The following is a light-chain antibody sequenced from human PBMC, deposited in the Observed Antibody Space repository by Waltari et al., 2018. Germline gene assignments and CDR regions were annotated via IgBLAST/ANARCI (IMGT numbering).Light chain of an antibody. CDR2: PAS. CDR3: QQGYNTPFT. J-gene: IGKJ3*01. V-gene: IGKV1-12*01. Sequence: DIQMTQSPSSLSASVGEKVTITCRASQGISSWLAWYQQKPGKAPKLLIYPASSLQGGVPSRFSGSGSGTDYTLTISSLQPEDFATYYCQQGYNTPFTFGPGTKLDIK. CDR1: QGISSW.